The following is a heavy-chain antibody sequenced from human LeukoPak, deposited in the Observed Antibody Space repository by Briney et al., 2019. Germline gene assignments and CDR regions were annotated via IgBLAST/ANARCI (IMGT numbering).Heavy chain of an antibody. CDR2: INHSGST. CDR1: GGFFSGYY. J-gene: IGHJ5*02. Sequence: SETLSLTCAVYGGFFSGYYWSWIRQPPGKGLEWIGEINHSGSTNYNPSLKSRVTISVDTSKNQFSLKLSSVTAADTAVYYCARSSGSYGAWGQGTLVTVSS. V-gene: IGHV4-34*01. CDR3: ARSSGSYGA. D-gene: IGHD1-26*01.